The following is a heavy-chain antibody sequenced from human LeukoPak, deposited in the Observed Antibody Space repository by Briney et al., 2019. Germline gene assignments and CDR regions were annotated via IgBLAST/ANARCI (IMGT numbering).Heavy chain of an antibody. CDR1: GYGFTSYW. CDR3: ARLPYYYDSSGIGDAFDI. CDR2: IYPGDSDT. V-gene: IGHV5-51*01. D-gene: IGHD3-22*01. J-gene: IGHJ3*02. Sequence: GESLKISCKGSGYGFTSYWIGWVRQMPGKGLEWMGIIYPGDSDTRYSPSFQGQVTISADKSISTAYLQWSSLKASDTAMYYCARLPYYYDSSGIGDAFDIWGQGTMVTVSS.